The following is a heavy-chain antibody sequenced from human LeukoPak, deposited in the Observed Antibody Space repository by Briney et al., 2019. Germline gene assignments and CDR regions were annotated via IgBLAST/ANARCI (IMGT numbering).Heavy chain of an antibody. V-gene: IGHV4-38-2*02. D-gene: IGHD1-14*01. CDR1: GYSISSGYY. CDR3: AREDHEEYFDY. Sequence: IPSETLSLTCTVSGYSISSGYYCGWIRQPPGKGLEWIGSIYHSGSTYYNPSLKSRVTISVDTSKNQFSLKLSSVTAADTAVYYCAREDHEEYFDYWGQGTLVTVSS. J-gene: IGHJ4*02. CDR2: IYHSGST.